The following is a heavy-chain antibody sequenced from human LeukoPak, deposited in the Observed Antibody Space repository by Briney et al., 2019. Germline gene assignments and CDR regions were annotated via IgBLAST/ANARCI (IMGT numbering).Heavy chain of an antibody. J-gene: IGHJ6*02. Sequence: SVKVSCKASGGTFSSYAISWVRQAPGQGLEWMGRIIPIFGIANYAQKFQGRVTITADKSTSTVYMELSSLRSEDTAVYYCAQGSLRFLNGMDVWGQGTTVTVSS. CDR1: GGTFSSYA. CDR2: IIPIFGIA. V-gene: IGHV1-69*04. CDR3: AQGSLRFLNGMDV. D-gene: IGHD3-3*01.